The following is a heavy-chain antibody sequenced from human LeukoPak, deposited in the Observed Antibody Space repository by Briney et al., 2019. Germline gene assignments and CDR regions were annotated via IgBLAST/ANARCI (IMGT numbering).Heavy chain of an antibody. D-gene: IGHD6-13*01. CDR3: ARVEGSAAGPEDAFDI. CDR2: ISSSSSYI. J-gene: IGHJ3*02. CDR1: GFTFSSYS. V-gene: IGHV3-21*01. Sequence: GVSLRLSCAASGFTFSSYSMNWVRQAPGKGLEWVSSISSSSSYIYYADSVKGRFTISRDNAKNSLYPQMNSLRAEDTAVYYCARVEGSAAGPEDAFDIWGQGTMVTVS.